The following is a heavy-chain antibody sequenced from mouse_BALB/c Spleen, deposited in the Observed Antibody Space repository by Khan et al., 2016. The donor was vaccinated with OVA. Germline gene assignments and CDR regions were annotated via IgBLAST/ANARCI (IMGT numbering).Heavy chain of an antibody. CDR2: ISYSGNT. V-gene: IGHV3-2*02. CDR3: ARVYGGDFDY. D-gene: IGHD1-1*01. CDR1: GYSITSDYA. Sequence: EVQLQESGPGLVKPSQSLSLTCTVTGYSITSDYAWNWIRQFPGNKLEWMGFISYSGNTKYNPSLKSRFSITRDTSKNQFFLQLNSVTTEDTATXYCARVYGGDFDYWGQGTSLTGSS. J-gene: IGHJ2*02.